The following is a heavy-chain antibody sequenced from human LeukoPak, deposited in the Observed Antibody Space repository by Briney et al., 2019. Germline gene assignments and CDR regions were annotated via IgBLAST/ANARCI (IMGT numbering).Heavy chain of an antibody. Sequence: SETLSLTCTVSDGSISSYYWSWIRRPAGKGLEWIGRLYTSGSTNYNPSLKSRVTMSVDTSKNQFSLKLSSVTAADTAVYYCARAPGGMDYGDYWGQGTLVTVSS. J-gene: IGHJ4*02. V-gene: IGHV4-4*07. D-gene: IGHD3-16*01. CDR1: DGSISSYY. CDR3: ARAPGGMDYGDY. CDR2: LYTSGST.